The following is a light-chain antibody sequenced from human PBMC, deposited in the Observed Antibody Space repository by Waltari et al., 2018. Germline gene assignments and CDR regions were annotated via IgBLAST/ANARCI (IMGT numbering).Light chain of an antibody. Sequence: QSALTQPASVSGSPGQSITISCTGTSSDVGGYNYVSWYQHPPGKAPKLMIYDVSNRPSGVSNRFSGSKSGNTASLTISGLQAEDEADYYCSSYTSSSTLGVVFGGGTKLTVL. J-gene: IGLJ2*01. CDR3: SSYTSSSTLGVV. CDR1: SSDVGGYNY. CDR2: DVS. V-gene: IGLV2-14*03.